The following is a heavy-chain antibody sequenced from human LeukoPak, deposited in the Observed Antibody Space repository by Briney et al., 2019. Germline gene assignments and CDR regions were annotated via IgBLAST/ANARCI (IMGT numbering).Heavy chain of an antibody. D-gene: IGHD3-22*01. CDR1: GGSITSVNL. Sequence: SGTLSLTCAVSGGSITSVNLWAWVRQPPGKGLEWVGEMYLSGTTTCNPSLKSRVTISVDTSKNQFSLKLSSVTAADTAVYYCARGRRLYYYDSSGYFGYWGQGTLVTVSS. J-gene: IGHJ4*02. V-gene: IGHV4-4*02. CDR2: MYLSGTT. CDR3: ARGRRLYYYDSSGYFGY.